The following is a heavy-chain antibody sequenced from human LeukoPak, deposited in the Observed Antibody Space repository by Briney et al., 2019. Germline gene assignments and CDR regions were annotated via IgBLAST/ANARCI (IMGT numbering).Heavy chain of an antibody. CDR2: IYHSGST. Sequence: SETLSLTCTVSGYSISSGFYWGWIRQPPGKGLEWIGSIYHSGSTHYNSSLKSRVTISVDTSKNRLSLKLSSVTAADTAVYYCARGEYSSSWYGVYWGQGTLVTVSS. D-gene: IGHD6-13*01. CDR3: ARGEYSSSWYGVY. V-gene: IGHV4-38-2*02. J-gene: IGHJ4*02. CDR1: GYSISSGFY.